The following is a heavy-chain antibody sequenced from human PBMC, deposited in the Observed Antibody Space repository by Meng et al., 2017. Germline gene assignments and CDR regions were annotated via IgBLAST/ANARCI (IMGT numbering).Heavy chain of an antibody. Sequence: QVQLVQCGAELRKPGASVKVSCKPSGYNFPDYYIHWVRRAPGQGLEWMGRINPKSGDTHYAQKFQARVTMTGDTSISTAYMELSGLRSDDTAMYYCARDEDISAAGKLFGDYWGQGTLVTVSS. CDR2: INPKSGDT. CDR3: ARDEDISAAGKLFGDY. CDR1: GYNFPDYY. V-gene: IGHV1-2*06. J-gene: IGHJ4*02. D-gene: IGHD6-25*01.